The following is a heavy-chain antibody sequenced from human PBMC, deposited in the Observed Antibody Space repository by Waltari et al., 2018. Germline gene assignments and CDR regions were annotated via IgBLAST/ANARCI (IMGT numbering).Heavy chain of an antibody. V-gene: IGHV3-30*18. Sequence: QVQLVESGGGVVQPGRSLRLSCAASGFTFSSSGMHWVRQAPGKGLEWVAVISYDGSNKYYADSVKGRFTISRDNSKNTLYLQMNSLRAEDTAVYYCAKDSRGIQLWSPGDYWGQGTLVTVSS. J-gene: IGHJ4*02. CDR1: GFTFSSSG. CDR2: ISYDGSNK. D-gene: IGHD5-18*01. CDR3: AKDSRGIQLWSPGDY.